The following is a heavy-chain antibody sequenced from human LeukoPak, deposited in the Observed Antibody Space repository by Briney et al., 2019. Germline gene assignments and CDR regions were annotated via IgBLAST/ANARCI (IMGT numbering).Heavy chain of an antibody. V-gene: IGHV3-21*01. CDR3: ARDYQPLYSSGYSIYGMDV. CDR2: ISSSSSYI. J-gene: IGHJ6*02. D-gene: IGHD3-22*01. Sequence: GSLRLSCAASGFTFSSYSMNWVRQAPGKGLEWVSSISSSSSYIYYADSVEGRFTISRDNAKNSLYLQMNSLRAEDTAVYYCARDYQPLYSSGYSIYGMDVWGQGTTVTVSS. CDR1: GFTFSSYS.